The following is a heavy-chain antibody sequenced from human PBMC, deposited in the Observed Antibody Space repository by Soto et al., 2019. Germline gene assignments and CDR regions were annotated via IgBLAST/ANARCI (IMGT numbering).Heavy chain of an antibody. CDR3: ARASGWSGYSPFDY. D-gene: IGHD3-3*01. CDR1: GGSISSGGYS. J-gene: IGHJ4*02. V-gene: IGHV4-30-2*01. Sequence: KASETLSLTCAVSGGSISSGGYSWSWIRQPPGKGLEWIGYIYHSGSTYYNPSLKSRVTISVDRSKNQFSLKLSSVTAADTAVYYCARASGWSGYSPFDYWGQGTLVTVSS. CDR2: IYHSGST.